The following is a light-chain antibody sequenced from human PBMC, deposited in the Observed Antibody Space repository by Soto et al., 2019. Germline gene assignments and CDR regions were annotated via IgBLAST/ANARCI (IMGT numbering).Light chain of an antibody. CDR1: QRVSSY. V-gene: IGKV3-11*01. CDR3: QQRSNWPPA. J-gene: IGKJ1*01. CDR2: DAS. Sequence: EIGLTQSPATLSLAPGERATLSCRASQRVSSYLAWYQQKPGQAPRLLIYDASNRATGIPARFSGSGSGTDVTLTISSLEPEDFAVYYCQQRSNWPPAFGQGTKVELK.